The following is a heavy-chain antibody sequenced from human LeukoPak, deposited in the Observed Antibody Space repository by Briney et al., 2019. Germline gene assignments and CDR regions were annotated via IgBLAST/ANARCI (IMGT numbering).Heavy chain of an antibody. CDR2: INGDGSST. J-gene: IGHJ4*02. V-gene: IGHV3-74*01. Sequence: GGSLRLSCAASGFTFNNYWMHWVRQVPGKGLVWVSRINGDGSSTAYADSVKGRFTISRDNAKNTLCLQMNSLRAEDTAVYYCVRECLYCSNGVCFRAAFDSWGQGTLATVSS. CDR3: VRECLYCSNGVCFRAAFDS. CDR1: GFTFNNYW. D-gene: IGHD2-8*01.